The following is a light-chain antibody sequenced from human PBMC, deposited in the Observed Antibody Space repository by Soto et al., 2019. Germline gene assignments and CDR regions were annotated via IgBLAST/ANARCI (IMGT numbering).Light chain of an antibody. Sequence: ENVLTQSPATLSLSPGERATLSCRASQSVSSYLAWYQQKPGQAPRLLIYDASNRATGIPARFSGSVSGTDFTLTISSLEPEDFAVYYCQQRSNWPPITFGQGTRLE. CDR3: QQRSNWPPIT. J-gene: IGKJ5*01. CDR1: QSVSSY. V-gene: IGKV3-11*01. CDR2: DAS.